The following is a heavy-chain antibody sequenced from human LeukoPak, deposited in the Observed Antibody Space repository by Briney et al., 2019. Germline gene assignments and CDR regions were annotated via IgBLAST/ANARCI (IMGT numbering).Heavy chain of an antibody. Sequence: SETLSLTCTVSGGSVSSGSYYWSWIRQPPGTGLEWIGYIYYSGNTNYNPSLKSRVTISVDTSKNQFSLKLSSVTAADTAVYYCARYPNDFWSGQSGFDYWAREPWSPSPQ. D-gene: IGHD3-3*01. CDR1: GGSVSSGSYY. J-gene: IGHJ4*02. CDR3: ARYPNDFWSGQSGFDY. CDR2: IYYSGNT. V-gene: IGHV4-61*01.